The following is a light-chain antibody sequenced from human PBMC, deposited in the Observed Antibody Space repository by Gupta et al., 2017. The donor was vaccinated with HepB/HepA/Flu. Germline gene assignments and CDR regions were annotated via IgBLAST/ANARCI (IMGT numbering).Light chain of an antibody. J-gene: IGKJ5*01. CDR1: QGVGSY. CDR3: HQLYDYPIT. CDR2: AAS. V-gene: IGKV1-9*01. Sequence: DIQLTQSPSFLSASVGDRVTITCRASQGVGSYFAWYQQKPGKAPKILIYAASTLQSGVPSRFSGSGSGTEFTLTISSLQPEDFAVYCCHQLYDYPITFGQGTRLEIK.